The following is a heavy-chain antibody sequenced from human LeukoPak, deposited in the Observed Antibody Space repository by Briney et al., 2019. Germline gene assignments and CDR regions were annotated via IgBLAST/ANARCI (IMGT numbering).Heavy chain of an antibody. D-gene: IGHD1-26*01. V-gene: IGHV3-30*02. CDR3: AKDRKSGSKKVYYFDY. J-gene: IGHJ4*02. Sequence: QPGGSLRLSCAASGFTFSSHGMHWVRQAPGKGLEWVAFIRYDGSNKYYADSVKGRSTISRDNSKNTLYLQMNSLRAEDTAVYYCAKDRKSGSKKVYYFDYWGQGTLVTVSS. CDR1: GFTFSSHG. CDR2: IRYDGSNK.